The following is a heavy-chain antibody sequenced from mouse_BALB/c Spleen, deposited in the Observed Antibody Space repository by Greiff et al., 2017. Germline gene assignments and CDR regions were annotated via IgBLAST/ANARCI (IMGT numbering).Heavy chain of an antibody. J-gene: IGHJ2*01. CDR3: TRGYYGSSYRDYFDY. Sequence: QVQLQQPGAELVRPGASVKLSCKASGYTFTSYWIHWVKQRPGQGLEWIGIIYPSDSYTNYNQKFKAKATLTVDKSSSTAYMQLSSPTSEDSAVYYCTRGYYGSSYRDYFDYWGQGTTLTVSA. CDR2: IYPSDSYT. V-gene: IGHV1-69*02. CDR1: GYTFTSYW. D-gene: IGHD1-1*01.